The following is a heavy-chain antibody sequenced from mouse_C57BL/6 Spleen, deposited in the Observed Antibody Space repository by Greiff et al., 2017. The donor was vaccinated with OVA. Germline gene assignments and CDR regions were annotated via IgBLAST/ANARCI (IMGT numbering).Heavy chain of an antibody. J-gene: IGHJ2*01. V-gene: IGHV1-59*01. CDR1: GYTFTSYW. D-gene: IGHD1-1*01. CDR3: ARQPITTVVEGDY. CDR2: IDPSDSYT. Sequence: QVQLQQPGAELVRPGTSVKLSCKASGYTFTSYWMHWVKQRPGQGLEWIGVIDPSDSYTNYNQKFKGKATLTVDTSSSTAYMQLSSLTSEDSAVYYCARQPITTVVEGDYWGKGTTLTVSS.